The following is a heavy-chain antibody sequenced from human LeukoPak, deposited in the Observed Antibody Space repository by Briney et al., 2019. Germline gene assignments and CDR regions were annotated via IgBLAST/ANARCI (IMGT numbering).Heavy chain of an antibody. CDR1: GGTFSSYA. Sequence: SVRVSCKASGGTFSSYAISWVRQAPGQGLEWMGGIIPIFGTANYAQKFQGRVTITADESTSTAYMELSSLRSEDTAVYYCARAYMRQQYYYDSSGYYETVDYWGQGTLVTVSS. D-gene: IGHD3-22*01. V-gene: IGHV1-69*13. CDR3: ARAYMRQQYYYDSSGYYETVDY. CDR2: IIPIFGTA. J-gene: IGHJ4*02.